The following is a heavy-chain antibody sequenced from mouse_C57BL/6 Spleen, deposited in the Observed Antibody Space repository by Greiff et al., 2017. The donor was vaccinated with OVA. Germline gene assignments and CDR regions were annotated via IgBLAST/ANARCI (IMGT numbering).Heavy chain of an antibody. V-gene: IGHV1-55*01. CDR3: ERRGYGKEYAMDY. D-gene: IGHD2-1*01. J-gene: IGHJ4*01. CDR2: IYPGSGST. CDR1: GYTFTSYW. Sequence: QVQLQQPGAELVKPGASVKMSCKASGYTFTSYWITWVKQRPGQGLEWIGDIYPGSGSTNYNEQFKSKATLTVDTSSSTAYMQLRSLTSEDSAVYYCERRGYGKEYAMDYWGQGTSGTVSS.